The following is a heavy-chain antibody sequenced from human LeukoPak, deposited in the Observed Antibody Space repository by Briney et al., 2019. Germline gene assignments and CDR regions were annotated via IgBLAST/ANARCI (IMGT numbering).Heavy chain of an antibody. D-gene: IGHD3-10*01. CDR2: INPNSGGT. Sequence: ASVKVSCKASGYTFTGYYMHWVRQAPGQGLEWMGWINPNSGGTNYAQKFQGWVTMTRDTSISTAYMELSRLRSDDTAVYYCARDYYASGSYYDMDAFDIWGQGTMVTVSS. CDR3: ARDYYASGSYYDMDAFDI. J-gene: IGHJ3*02. V-gene: IGHV1-2*04. CDR1: GYTFTGYY.